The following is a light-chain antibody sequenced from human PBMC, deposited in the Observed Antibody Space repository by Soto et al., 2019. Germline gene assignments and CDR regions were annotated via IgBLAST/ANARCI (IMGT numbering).Light chain of an antibody. CDR3: QRYGVLPLT. Sequence: EIVLTQSPGTLSLSPGETATVSCRATESLITKALAWYQQKPGQAPRLLIYGAFTRDAAIPDRFNGSGSGTDFALNISRLELEDSAVYYCQRYGVLPLTFGPGTKVEIK. J-gene: IGKJ3*01. CDR2: GAF. CDR1: ESLITKA. V-gene: IGKV3-20*01.